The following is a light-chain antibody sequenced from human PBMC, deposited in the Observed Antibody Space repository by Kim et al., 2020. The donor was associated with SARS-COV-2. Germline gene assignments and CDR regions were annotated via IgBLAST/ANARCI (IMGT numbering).Light chain of an antibody. Sequence: SSELTQDPAVSVALGQTVRITCQGDCLRSYYATWYQQKPGQAPIVVIYGKNNRPAGIPDRFSGSSSGDTASLTITGTQAGDEADYYCNSRGSNDNVLFGGGTQLTVL. V-gene: IGLV3-19*01. J-gene: IGLJ2*01. CDR2: GKN. CDR3: NSRGSNDNVL. CDR1: CLRSYY.